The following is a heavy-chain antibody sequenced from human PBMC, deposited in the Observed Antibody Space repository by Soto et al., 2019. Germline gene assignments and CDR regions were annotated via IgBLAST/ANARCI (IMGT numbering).Heavy chain of an antibody. D-gene: IGHD2-2*02. CDR3: ARGGDCSSTSCYMAFDY. J-gene: IGHJ4*02. V-gene: IGHV3-30*04. CDR1: GFTFSSYA. CDR2: ISYDGSNK. Sequence: GGSLRLSCAASGFTFSSYAMHWVRQAPGKGLECVAVISYDGSNKYYADSVKGRFTISRDNSKNTLYLQMNSLRAEDTAVYYCARGGDCSSTSCYMAFDYWSQGTLVTVSS.